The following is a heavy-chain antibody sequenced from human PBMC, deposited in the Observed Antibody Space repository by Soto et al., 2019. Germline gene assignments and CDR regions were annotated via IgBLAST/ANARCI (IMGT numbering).Heavy chain of an antibody. Sequence: PGGSLRLSCTASGFTFGDYAMSWFRQAPGKGLEWVGFIRSKAYGGTTEYAASVKGRFTISRDDSKSIAYLQMNSLKTEDTAVYYCTRYYDFWSGYVDYGMDVWGQGTTVTVSS. J-gene: IGHJ6*02. V-gene: IGHV3-49*03. CDR1: GFTFGDYA. CDR3: TRYYDFWSGYVDYGMDV. D-gene: IGHD3-3*01. CDR2: IRSKAYGGTT.